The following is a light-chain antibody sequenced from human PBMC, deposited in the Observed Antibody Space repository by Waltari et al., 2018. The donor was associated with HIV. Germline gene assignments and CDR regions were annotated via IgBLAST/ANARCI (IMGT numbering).Light chain of an antibody. CDR1: SSNIGSHF. CDR2: RSY. CDR3: AAWDNYLNAWV. Sequence: QSVLTQPPSTSAPPGQRVTILCSGASSNIGSHFVSLYQQVPGATPQLLIYRSYRRPSGVPDRFSGSESGTSASLAINGLRSEDEAVYYCAAWDNYLNAWVFGGGTKVTVL. J-gene: IGLJ3*02. V-gene: IGLV1-47*01.